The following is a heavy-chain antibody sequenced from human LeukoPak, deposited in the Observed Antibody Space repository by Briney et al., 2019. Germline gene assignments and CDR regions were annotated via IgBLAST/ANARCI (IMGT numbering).Heavy chain of an antibody. CDR3: ARGSGWYGAFDV. CDR1: GGPISSGSYY. CDR2: MYASGTT. J-gene: IGHJ3*01. D-gene: IGHD6-19*01. V-gene: IGHV4-61*02. Sequence: SETLSLTCTVSGGPISSGSYYWSWIRQPAGKGLEWIGRMYASGTTNYNPSLKTRVTTSVDTSKNQFSLKLSSVTAADTAVYYCARGSGWYGAFDVWGQGTMVTVSS.